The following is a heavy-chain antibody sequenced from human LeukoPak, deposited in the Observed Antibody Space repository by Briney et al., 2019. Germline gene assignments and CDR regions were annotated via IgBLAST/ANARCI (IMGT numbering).Heavy chain of an antibody. CDR3: ARGSTYYYDSSGYYSDY. J-gene: IGHJ4*02. CDR1: GYTFTSYG. V-gene: IGHV1-18*01. D-gene: IGHD3-22*01. CDR2: ISAYNGNT. Sequence: ASVKVSCKASGYTFTSYGISWVRQAPGQGLEWMGWISAYNGNTNYAQKLQGRVTITTDTSTSTAYMELRSLRSDDTAVYYCARGSTYYYDSSGYYSDYWGQGTLVTVSS.